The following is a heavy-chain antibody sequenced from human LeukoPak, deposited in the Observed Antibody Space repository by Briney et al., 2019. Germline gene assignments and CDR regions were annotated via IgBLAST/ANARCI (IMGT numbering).Heavy chain of an antibody. V-gene: IGHV4-34*01. J-gene: IGHJ5*02. Sequence: SETLSLTCAVYGGSFSGYYWSWIRQPPGKGLEWIGEINHSGSTNYNPSLKSRVTISVDTSKNQFSLKLSSVTAADTAVYYCARDIHCNSTSCYQGWFDPWGQGTLVTVSS. D-gene: IGHD2-2*01. CDR2: INHSGST. CDR1: GGSFSGYY. CDR3: ARDIHCNSTSCYQGWFDP.